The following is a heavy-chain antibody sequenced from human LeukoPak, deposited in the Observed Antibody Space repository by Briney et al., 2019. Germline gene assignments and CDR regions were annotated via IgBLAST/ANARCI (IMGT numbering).Heavy chain of an antibody. Sequence: ASVKVSCKASGYTFTGYYMHWVRQAPGQGLEWMGWINPNSGGTNYAQKFQGRVTMTRDTSISTAYMELSRLRSDDTALYARARVPIAVAGLYYFDYWGQGALVTVSS. D-gene: IGHD6-19*01. CDR2: INPNSGGT. V-gene: IGHV1-2*02. CDR1: GYTFTGYY. CDR3: ARVPIAVAGLYYFDY. J-gene: IGHJ4*02.